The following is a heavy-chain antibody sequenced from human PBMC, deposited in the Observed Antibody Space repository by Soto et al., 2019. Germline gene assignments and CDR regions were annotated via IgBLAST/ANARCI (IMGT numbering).Heavy chain of an antibody. D-gene: IGHD6-13*01. V-gene: IGHV3-11*05. CDR2: ISSSTSHT. Sequence: QVQLVESGGGLVKPGGSLRLSYAVSGFTFSDYYMTWIRQAPGKGLESVSYISSSTSHTNYADSVKGRFTISRDNAKNSLFLQMNSLRAEDTAMYYCARGRGAAADYFDFWGQGTLVTVSS. CDR3: ARGRGAAADYFDF. J-gene: IGHJ4*02. CDR1: GFTFSDYY.